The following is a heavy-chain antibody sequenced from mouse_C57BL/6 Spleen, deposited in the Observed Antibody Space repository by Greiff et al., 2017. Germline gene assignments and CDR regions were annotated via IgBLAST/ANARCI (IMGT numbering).Heavy chain of an antibody. CDR2: INPNNGGT. CDR1: GYTFTDYY. J-gene: IGHJ2*01. V-gene: IGHV1-26*01. Sequence: EVQLQQSGPELVKPGASVKISCKASGYTFTDYYMNWVKQSHGKSLEWIGDINPNNGGTSYNQKFKGKATLTVDKSSSTAYMALRSLTSEDSAVYYCARDYGNPYYFDYWGQGTTLTVSS. CDR3: ARDYGNPYYFDY. D-gene: IGHD2-1*01.